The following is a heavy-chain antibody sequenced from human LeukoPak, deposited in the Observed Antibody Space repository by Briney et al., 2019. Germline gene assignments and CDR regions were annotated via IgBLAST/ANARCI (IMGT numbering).Heavy chain of an antibody. CDR3: ARDAFSSSTSCSLY. J-gene: IGHJ4*02. Sequence: GGSLRLSCAASGFTFSSYAMHRVRQAPGKGLEWVAVISYDGSNKYYADSVKGRFTISRDNSKNTLYLQMNSLRAEDTAVYYCARDAFSSSTSCSLYWGQGTLVTVSS. D-gene: IGHD2-2*01. CDR1: GFTFSSYA. CDR2: ISYDGSNK. V-gene: IGHV3-30-3*01.